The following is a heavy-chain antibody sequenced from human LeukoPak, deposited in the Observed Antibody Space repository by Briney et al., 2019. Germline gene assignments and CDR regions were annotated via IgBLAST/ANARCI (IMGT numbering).Heavy chain of an antibody. J-gene: IGHJ4*02. CDR2: IYYSGST. CDR3: ARSPHSGGWCLDY. Sequence: PSETLSLTCTVSGGPISTYYWSWIRQPPGKGLEWIGYIYYSGSTNYSPSLKSRVTISVDTSKNQFSLELSSVTAADTAVYYCARSPHSGGWCLDYWGQGTLVTVSS. V-gene: IGHV4-59*01. CDR1: GGPISTYY. D-gene: IGHD6-19*01.